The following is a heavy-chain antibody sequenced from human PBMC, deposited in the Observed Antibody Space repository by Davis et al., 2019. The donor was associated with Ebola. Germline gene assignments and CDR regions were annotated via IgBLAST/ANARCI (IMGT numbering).Heavy chain of an antibody. D-gene: IGHD6-19*01. Sequence: MPSETLSLTCTVSGGSISSSYWSWIRQPPGKGLEWIGYIYYGGSTNYNPSLKSRVTISVDTSKNQFSLKLSSVTAPDTAVYYCARRDGSSGWYNYYGMDVWGQGTTVTVSS. CDR2: IYYGGST. V-gene: IGHV4-59*08. J-gene: IGHJ6*02. CDR1: GGSISSSY. CDR3: ARRDGSSGWYNYYGMDV.